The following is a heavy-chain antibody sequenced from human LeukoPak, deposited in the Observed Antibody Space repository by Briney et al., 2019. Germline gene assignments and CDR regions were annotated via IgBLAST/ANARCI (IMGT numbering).Heavy chain of an antibody. V-gene: IGHV1-46*01. D-gene: IGHD2-8*01. CDR3: ARESLSAFDI. J-gene: IGHJ3*02. CDR1: GYSFTKYF. Sequence: ASVKVSCKASGYSFTKYFMHWVRQAPGQGLELMGIINPSGGSPTYAHKFQGRVTMTTDTSTSTVYMELSSLRSEDTAVYYCARESLSAFDIWGQGTMVTVSS. CDR2: INPSGGSP.